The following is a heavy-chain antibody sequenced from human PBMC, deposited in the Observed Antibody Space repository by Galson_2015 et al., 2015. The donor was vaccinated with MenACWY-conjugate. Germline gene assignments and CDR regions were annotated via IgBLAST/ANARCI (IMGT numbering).Heavy chain of an antibody. D-gene: IGHD2-2*01. J-gene: IGHJ3*01. V-gene: IGHV3-21*04. CDR1: GFTFSDFR. CDR2: IGTSSSYT. Sequence: SLRVSCAASGFTFSDFRIHWVRQAPGKGLEWISSIGTSSSYTNYAHRVTGRFTVTRDNSKNSLDIEMNRLRVEDTAVYYCATSPAYECKSRCYYRAFDVWGQGTMVTVSS. CDR3: ATSPAYECKSRCYYRAFDV.